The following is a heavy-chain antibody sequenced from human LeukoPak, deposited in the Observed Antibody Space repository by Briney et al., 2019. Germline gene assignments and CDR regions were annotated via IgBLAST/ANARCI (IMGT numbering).Heavy chain of an antibody. V-gene: IGHV3-53*01. Sequence: GGSLRLSCAASGFTVSSKFMHWVRQAPGKGLEWVSVIYSGGITYYADSVKGRFTVSRDNSRDTMYLHMNSLKVEDTAVYYCAKDEVTSGGGLDYWGQGTLVTVSS. CDR1: GFTVSSKF. D-gene: IGHD3-16*01. J-gene: IGHJ4*02. CDR2: IYSGGIT. CDR3: AKDEVTSGGGLDY.